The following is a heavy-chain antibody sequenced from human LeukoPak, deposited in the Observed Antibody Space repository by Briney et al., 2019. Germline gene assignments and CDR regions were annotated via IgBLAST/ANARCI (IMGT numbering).Heavy chain of an antibody. CDR2: ISYDGSNK. V-gene: IGHV3-30*04. J-gene: IGHJ4*02. CDR3: ARGLDTLDPLAY. CDR1: GGTFSSYA. D-gene: IGHD1-1*01. Sequence: SCKASGGTFSSYAMHWVRQAPGKGLEWVAVISYDGSNKYYADSVKGRFTISRDNSKNTLYLQMNSLRAEDTAVYYCARGLDTLDPLAYWGQGTLVTVSS.